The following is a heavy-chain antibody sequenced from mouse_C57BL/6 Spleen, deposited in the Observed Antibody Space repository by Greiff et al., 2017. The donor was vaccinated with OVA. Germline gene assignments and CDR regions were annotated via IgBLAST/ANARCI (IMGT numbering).Heavy chain of an antibody. Sequence: VQLQQPGAELVKPGASVKLSCKASGYTFTSYWMHWVKQRPGQGLEWIGNINTSNGGTNYNEKFKSKATLTVTKSSNTACMQLSSLTSEDSAVYYCANIWIRQGCYFDYWGQGTTLTVSS. CDR3: ANIWIRQGCYFDY. CDR1: GYTFTSYW. J-gene: IGHJ2*01. CDR2: INTSNGGT. D-gene: IGHD2-2*01. V-gene: IGHV1-53*01.